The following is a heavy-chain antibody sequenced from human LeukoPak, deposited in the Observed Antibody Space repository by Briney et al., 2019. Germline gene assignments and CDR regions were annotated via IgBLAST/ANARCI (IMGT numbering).Heavy chain of an antibody. J-gene: IGHJ6*03. CDR2: IIPIFGTA. Sequence: ASVKVSCKASGGTFSSYAISWVRQAPGQGLEWMGGIIPIFGTANYAQKFQGRVTITADKSTSTAYMELSSLRSEDTAVYYRARALYSSGSTPYYYYYYMDVWGKGTTVTVSS. CDR3: ARALYSSGSTPYYYYYYMDV. CDR1: GGTFSSYA. V-gene: IGHV1-69*06. D-gene: IGHD6-19*01.